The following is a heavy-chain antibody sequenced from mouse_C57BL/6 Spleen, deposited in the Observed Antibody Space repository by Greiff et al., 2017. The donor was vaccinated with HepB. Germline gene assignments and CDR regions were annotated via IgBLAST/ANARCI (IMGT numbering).Heavy chain of an antibody. CDR1: GYTFTDYE. CDR2: IDPETGGT. Sequence: VQLQQSGAELVRPGASVTLSCKASGYTFTDYEMHWVKQTPVHGLEWIGAIDPETGGTAYNQKFKGKAILTADKSSSTAYMELRSLTSEDSAVYYCTRYGSSPEYYAMDYWGQGTSVTVSS. J-gene: IGHJ4*01. V-gene: IGHV1-15*01. CDR3: TRYGSSPEYYAMDY. D-gene: IGHD1-1*01.